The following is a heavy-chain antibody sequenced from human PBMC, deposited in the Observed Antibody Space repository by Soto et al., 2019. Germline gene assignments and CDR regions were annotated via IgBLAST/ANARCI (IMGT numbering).Heavy chain of an antibody. Sequence: GGSLRLSCAASGFTFTDYVMSWVRQAPGKGLEWLSAITGSGDRTFYADSAKGRFTISRDNSKNTVSLQMSRLRGEDTAMYYCAKTPWDSASRAPFDFWGLGTMVTVSS. CDR3: AKTPWDSASRAPFDF. CDR2: ITGSGDRT. CDR1: GFTFTDYV. D-gene: IGHD1-26*01. J-gene: IGHJ3*01. V-gene: IGHV3-23*01.